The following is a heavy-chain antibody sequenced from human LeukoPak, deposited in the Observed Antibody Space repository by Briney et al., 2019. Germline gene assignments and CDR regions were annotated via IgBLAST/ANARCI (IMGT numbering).Heavy chain of an antibody. CDR1: GFTFSTYS. J-gene: IGHJ4*02. Sequence: GSLRLSCAASGFTFSTYSMNWVRQAPGKGLEWVSYISSSSSTIFYADSAKGRFTISRDNAQNSLYLQMNSLRAEDTAMYYCARGLKEWLQVPGWGQGTLVTVSS. CDR3: ARGLKEWLQVPG. D-gene: IGHD5-24*01. CDR2: ISSSSSTI. V-gene: IGHV3-48*01.